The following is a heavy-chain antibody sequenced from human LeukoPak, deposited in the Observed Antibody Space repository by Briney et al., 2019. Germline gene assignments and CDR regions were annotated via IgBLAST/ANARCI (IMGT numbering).Heavy chain of an antibody. D-gene: IGHD1-14*01. J-gene: IGHJ6*03. CDR3: AKVDRNTWGDYYYYMDV. V-gene: IGHV3-7*01. Sequence: PGGSLRLSCAASGFTFSSYWMNWVRQVPGKGLECLANIKEDGSETYYADSVKGRFTISRDNSKNTLYLQMNSLRAEDTAVYYCAKVDRNTWGDYYYYMDVWGKGTTVTVSS. CDR2: IKEDGSET. CDR1: GFTFSSYW.